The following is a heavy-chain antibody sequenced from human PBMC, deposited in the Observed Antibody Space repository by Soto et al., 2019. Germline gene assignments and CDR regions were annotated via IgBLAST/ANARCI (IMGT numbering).Heavy chain of an antibody. Sequence: SETLSLTCTVSGGSISSYYWSWIRQPPGKGLEWIGYIYYSGSTNYNPSLKSRVTISVDTSKNQFSLKLSSVTAADTAVYYCARLSLIVVVPVVLDWLSPRSMDVRGKAPTGTRSS. CDR2: IYYSGST. J-gene: IGHJ6*04. V-gene: IGHV4-59*08. D-gene: IGHD2-2*01. CDR3: ARLSLIVVVPVVLDWLSPRSMDV. CDR1: GGSISSYY.